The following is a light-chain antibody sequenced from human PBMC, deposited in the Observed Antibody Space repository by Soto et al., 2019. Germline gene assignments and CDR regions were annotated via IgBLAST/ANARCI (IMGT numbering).Light chain of an antibody. Sequence: DIVMTQSPDSLAVSLGERATINCXXXXXXXXSANNNKNYLAWYXXKQGQXXKXXIYWASTRESGVPDRFSGSGSGTDLTITISSLQAEDVEVYDCQQYFSSPLNFGGGTKGDI. J-gene: IGKJ4*01. V-gene: IGKV4-1*01. CDR3: QQYFSSPLN. CDR2: WAS. CDR1: XXXXXSANNNKNY.